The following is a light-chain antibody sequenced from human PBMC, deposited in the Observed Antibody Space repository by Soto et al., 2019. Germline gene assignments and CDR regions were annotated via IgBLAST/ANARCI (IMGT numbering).Light chain of an antibody. CDR2: GTS. CDR3: QQYDSSPGT. J-gene: IGKJ2*01. V-gene: IGKV3-20*01. CDR1: QSVSSSY. Sequence: DIVLTQSPGTLSLSPGERVTLSCRASQSVSSSYLAWYQQKPGEAPKLLIYGTSSRATVIPDRFSGSRSGTDFTLTISRLEPEDFAVYYCQQYDSSPGTFGQGTKLEIK.